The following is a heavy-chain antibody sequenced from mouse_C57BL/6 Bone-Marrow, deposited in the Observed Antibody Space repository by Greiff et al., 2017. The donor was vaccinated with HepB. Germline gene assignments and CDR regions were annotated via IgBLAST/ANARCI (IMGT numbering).Heavy chain of an antibody. CDR1: GFTFSSYA. D-gene: IGHD4-1*01. CDR3: APNSYYFDY. J-gene: IGHJ2*01. Sequence: EVHLVESGGGLVKPGGSLKLSCAASGFTFSSYAMSWVRQTPEKRLEWVATISDGGSYTYYPDNVKGRVTISRDNAKNNLYLQMSHLKSEDTAMYYCAPNSYYFDYWGQGTTLTVSS. CDR2: ISDGGSYT. V-gene: IGHV5-4*01.